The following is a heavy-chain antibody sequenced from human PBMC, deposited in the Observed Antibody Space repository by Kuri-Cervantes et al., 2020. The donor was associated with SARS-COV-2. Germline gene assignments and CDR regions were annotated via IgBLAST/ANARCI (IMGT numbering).Heavy chain of an antibody. CDR3: ARDRGPNNWTLRWFDP. D-gene: IGHD1-20*01. CDR1: GYTFTGYY. V-gene: IGHV1-2*02. J-gene: IGHJ5*02. Sequence: ASVKVSCKASGYTFTGYYMHWVRQAPGQGLEWMGWINPNSGGTNYAQKFQGRVTMTRDTSTSTVYMELSSLRSEDTAVYYCARDRGPNNWTLRWFDPWGQGTLVTVSS. CDR2: INPNSGGT.